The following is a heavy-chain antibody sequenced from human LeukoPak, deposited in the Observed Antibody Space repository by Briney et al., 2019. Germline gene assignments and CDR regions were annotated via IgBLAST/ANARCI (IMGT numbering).Heavy chain of an antibody. D-gene: IGHD4-17*01. CDR3: ARDIGTTVTTGLIDY. V-gene: IGHV3-23*01. CDR1: GFTFSSYA. J-gene: IGHJ4*02. Sequence: GGSLRLSCAASGFTFSSYAMSWVRQAPGKGLEWVSAISGSGGSTYYADSVKGRLTISRDNSKNTLYLQMNSLRAEDTAVYYCARDIGTTVTTGLIDYWGQGTLVTVSS. CDR2: ISGSGGST.